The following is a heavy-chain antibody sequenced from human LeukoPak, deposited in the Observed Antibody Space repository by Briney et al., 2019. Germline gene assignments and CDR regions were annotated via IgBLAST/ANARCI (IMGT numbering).Heavy chain of an antibody. J-gene: IGHJ4*02. D-gene: IGHD4-17*01. Sequence: GASVKVSCKASGYTFNTYGISWVRQAPGQGLEWMGRISGHSGKRTFAQNFQDRLSMTTDASTTTAYMELSSLTSDDTAVYYCARWGTVTSFFDYWGQGIPVTVSS. CDR1: GYTFNTYG. V-gene: IGHV1-18*01. CDR3: ARWGTVTSFFDY. CDR2: ISGHSGKR.